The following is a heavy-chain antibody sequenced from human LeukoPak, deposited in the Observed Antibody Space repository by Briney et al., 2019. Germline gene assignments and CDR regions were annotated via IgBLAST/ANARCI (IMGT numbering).Heavy chain of an antibody. CDR3: ATTSSISVAGRFDY. D-gene: IGHD6-19*01. CDR2: ISDRGST. J-gene: IGHJ4*02. V-gene: IGHV4-59*01. CDR1: GGSIGSYY. Sequence: PSETLSLTCTVSGGSIGSYYWSWIRQSPGKGLEWIGYISDRGSTDSNPSLKSRVTISVGTSKNQFSLRLSSVTAADTAVYYCATTSSISVAGRFDYWGQGTLVTVSS.